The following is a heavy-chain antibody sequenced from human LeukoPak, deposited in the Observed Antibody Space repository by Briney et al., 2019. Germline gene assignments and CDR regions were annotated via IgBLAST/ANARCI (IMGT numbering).Heavy chain of an antibody. D-gene: IGHD1-26*01. CDR3: AKDLKGGSYYEGFDY. J-gene: IGHJ4*02. CDR2: IKQDGSEK. Sequence: PGGSLRLSCAASGFTFSTYWMSWVRQAPGKGLEWVANIKQDGSEKYYVDSVKGRFTISRDNAQNSLYLQMNSLRAEDTAVYYCAKDLKGGSYYEGFDYWGQGTLVTVSS. CDR1: GFTFSTYW. V-gene: IGHV3-7*01.